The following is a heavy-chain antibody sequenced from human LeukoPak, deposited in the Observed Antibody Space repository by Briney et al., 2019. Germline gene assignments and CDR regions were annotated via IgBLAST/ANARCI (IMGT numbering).Heavy chain of an antibody. J-gene: IGHJ5*01. CDR1: GFTFSSYA. D-gene: IGHD6-19*01. Sequence: PGGSLRLSCVASGFTFSSYAMTWVRQASGKGLEWVSVISVSGGNTYYADSVKGRFTISRDNSKNTLYLQMNSLRVEDTAVYYCAKVAVHSSGWYGFDSWGQGTLVTVSS. CDR3: AKVAVHSSGWYGFDS. CDR2: ISVSGGNT. V-gene: IGHV3-23*01.